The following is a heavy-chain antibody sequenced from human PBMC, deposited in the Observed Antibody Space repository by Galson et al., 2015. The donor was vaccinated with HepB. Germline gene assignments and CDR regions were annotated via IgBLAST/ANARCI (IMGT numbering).Heavy chain of an antibody. J-gene: IGHJ5*02. Sequence: SVKVSCKASGYTFTSYAMHWVRQAPGQRLEWMGWINAGIGNTKYSQKFQGRVTITRDTSASTAYMELSSLRSEDTAVYYCARGGYSGSFNWFDPWGQGTLVTVSS. CDR1: GYTFTSYA. D-gene: IGHD1-26*01. V-gene: IGHV1-3*01. CDR2: INAGIGNT. CDR3: ARGGYSGSFNWFDP.